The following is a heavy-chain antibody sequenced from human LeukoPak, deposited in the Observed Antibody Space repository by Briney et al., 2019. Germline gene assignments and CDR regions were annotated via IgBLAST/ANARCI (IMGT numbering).Heavy chain of an antibody. Sequence: QAGGSLRLSCAASGFTFSSYAMSWVRQAPGKGLEWVSAISGSGGSTYYADSVKGRFTISRDNSKNTLYLQMNSLRAEDTAVYYCAQKYFSPAMITLQGKWGQGTLVTVSS. V-gene: IGHV3-23*01. CDR1: GFTFSSYA. CDR3: AQKYFSPAMITLQGK. D-gene: IGHD3-16*01. J-gene: IGHJ4*02. CDR2: ISGSGGST.